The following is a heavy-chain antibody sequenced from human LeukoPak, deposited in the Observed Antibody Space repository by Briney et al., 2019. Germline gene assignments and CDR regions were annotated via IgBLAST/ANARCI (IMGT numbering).Heavy chain of an antibody. CDR1: GYTFSNYG. J-gene: IGHJ4*02. Sequence: GASVKVSCKASGYTFSNYGIIWVRQAPGQGLEWMGWISTYNGNTHYAQKFQGRVTMTTDTSTSTAYMELRSLRSDDTAVYYCARTNYYGSGSYYNEGPDYWGQGTLVTVSS. CDR2: ISTYNGNT. CDR3: ARTNYYGSGSYYNEGPDY. V-gene: IGHV1-18*01. D-gene: IGHD3-10*01.